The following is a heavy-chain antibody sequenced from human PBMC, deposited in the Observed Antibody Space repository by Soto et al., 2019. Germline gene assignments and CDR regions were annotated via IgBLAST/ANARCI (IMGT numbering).Heavy chain of an antibody. CDR1: GYTRTELS. D-gene: IGHD3-3*01. V-gene: IGHV1-24*01. CDR3: ATHTPWVTIFGVVITYYYYGMDV. J-gene: IGHJ6*02. Sequence: GASVKVSCKVSGYTRTELSMHWVLQAPGKGLEWMGGFDPEDGETIYAQKFQGRVTMTEDTSTDTAYMELSSLRSEDTAVYYCATHTPWVTIFGVVITYYYYGMDVWGQGTTVTVSS. CDR2: FDPEDGET.